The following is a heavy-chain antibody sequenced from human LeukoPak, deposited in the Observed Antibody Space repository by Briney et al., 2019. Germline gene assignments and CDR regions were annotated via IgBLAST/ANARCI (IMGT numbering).Heavy chain of an antibody. J-gene: IGHJ6*03. CDR3: AREKDGSGSYIHYYYYYMDV. Sequence: ASVKVSCKASGYTFTSYYMHWVRQAPGQGLEWMRIINPSGGSTSYAQKFRGRVTMTRDTSTSTVYMELSSLRSEDTAVYYCAREKDGSGSYIHYYYYYMDVWGKGTTVTVS. CDR1: GYTFTSYY. D-gene: IGHD3-10*01. V-gene: IGHV1-46*01. CDR2: INPSGGST.